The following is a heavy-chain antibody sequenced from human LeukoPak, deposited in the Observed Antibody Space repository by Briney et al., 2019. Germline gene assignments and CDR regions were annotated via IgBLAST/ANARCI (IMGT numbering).Heavy chain of an antibody. J-gene: IGHJ4*02. Sequence: SETLSLACTVSSGSISSDSFYWSWIRQPAGKGLEWIGRINTSGSTNYNPSLKGRVTISVDTSKNQFSLKVNSVTAADTAVYHCAASSRGALVSSYAYWGQGTLVTVSS. V-gene: IGHV4-61*02. D-gene: IGHD5-18*01. CDR1: SGSISSDSFY. CDR3: AASSRGALVSSYAY. CDR2: INTSGST.